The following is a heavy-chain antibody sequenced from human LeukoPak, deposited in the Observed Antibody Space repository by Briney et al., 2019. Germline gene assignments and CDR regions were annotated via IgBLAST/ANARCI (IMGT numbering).Heavy chain of an antibody. CDR2: TNPNSGGT. V-gene: IGHV1-2*02. CDR3: ARDSTAAGKVEFDY. D-gene: IGHD6-13*01. J-gene: IGHJ4*02. CDR1: GYTFTGYY. Sequence: GASVKVSCKASGYTFTGYYMHWVRQAPGQGLEWMGWTNPNSGGTNYAQKFQGRVTMTRDTSISTAYMELSRLRSDDTAVYYCARDSTAAGKVEFDYWGQGTLVTVSS.